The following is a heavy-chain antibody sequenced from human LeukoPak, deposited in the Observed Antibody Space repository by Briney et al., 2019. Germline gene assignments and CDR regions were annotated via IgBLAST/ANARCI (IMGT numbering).Heavy chain of an antibody. CDR1: GYTLTELS. Sequence: ASVKVACKVSGYTLTELSMHWVRQASENGLDKIEGFDPEDGETIYAQKVQGRVTMTEDTSTDTAYMELSRLRSEDTAVYYCATGASGSYWDHFDYWGQGTLVTVSS. J-gene: IGHJ4*02. D-gene: IGHD1-26*01. CDR2: FDPEDGET. CDR3: ATGASGSYWDHFDY. V-gene: IGHV1-24*01.